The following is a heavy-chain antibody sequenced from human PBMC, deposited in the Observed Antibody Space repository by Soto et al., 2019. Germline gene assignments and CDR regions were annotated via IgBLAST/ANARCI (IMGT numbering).Heavy chain of an antibody. CDR3: ASSRYDFWSGYYQVDY. CDR2: IYYSGST. D-gene: IGHD3-3*01. J-gene: IGHJ4*02. Sequence: QLQLQESGPGLVKPSETLSLTCTVSGGSISSSSYYWGWIRQPPGKGLEWIGSIYYSGSTYYNPSLKSRVTISVDTSKNQFSPKLSSVTAADTAVYYCASSRYDFWSGYYQVDYWGQGTLVTVSS. CDR1: GGSISSSSYY. V-gene: IGHV4-39*01.